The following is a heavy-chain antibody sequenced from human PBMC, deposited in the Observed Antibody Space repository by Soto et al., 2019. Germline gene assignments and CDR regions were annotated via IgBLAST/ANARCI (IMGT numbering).Heavy chain of an antibody. Sequence: GSLSLSCAASGFTFSSYAMHWVRQSPCKGLEWVAVISYDGSNKYYADSVKGRFTISRDNSKNTLYPQMNSLRAEDTAVYYCARNPYDYGSGSYRGWFDPWGQGTLVTVFS. D-gene: IGHD3-10*01. V-gene: IGHV3-30-3*01. CDR3: ARNPYDYGSGSYRGWFDP. J-gene: IGHJ5*02. CDR1: GFTFSSYA. CDR2: ISYDGSNK.